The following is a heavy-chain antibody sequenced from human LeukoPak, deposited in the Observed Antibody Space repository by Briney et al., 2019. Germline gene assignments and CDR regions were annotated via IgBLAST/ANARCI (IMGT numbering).Heavy chain of an antibody. CDR3: ARGYGDFRVEGRYFHS. J-gene: IGHJ4*02. D-gene: IGHD4-17*01. V-gene: IGHV4-59*01. Sequence: SETLTLTCPVSDGSITNYDWSWVRQPPGKGLEFIGHVHYSGTTNYNPSLRSRVTISIDTSKQHFFLKLKSVTAADTAVYYCARGYGDFRVEGRYFHSWGQGSLVTVSS. CDR2: VHYSGTT. CDR1: DGSITNYD.